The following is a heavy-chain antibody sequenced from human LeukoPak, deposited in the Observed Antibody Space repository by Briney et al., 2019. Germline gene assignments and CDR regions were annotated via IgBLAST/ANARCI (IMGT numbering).Heavy chain of an antibody. Sequence: VASVKVSCKASGGTFSSYAISWVRQAPGQGLEWMGGIIPIFGTANYAQKFQGRVTITTDESTSTAYMELSSLRSEDTAVYYCARDLLSNSALDYWGQGTLVTVSS. CDR3: ARDLLSNSALDY. D-gene: IGHD4-11*01. CDR2: IIPIFGTA. V-gene: IGHV1-69*05. J-gene: IGHJ4*02. CDR1: GGTFSSYA.